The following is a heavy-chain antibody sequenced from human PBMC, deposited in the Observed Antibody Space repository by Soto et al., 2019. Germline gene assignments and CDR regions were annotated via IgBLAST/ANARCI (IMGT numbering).Heavy chain of an antibody. D-gene: IGHD3-9*01. Sequence: QVQLQESGPGLVKPSGTLSLTCAVSGGSISSGNWWSWVRQSPGKGLEWIGEIQHNGSTNYNPSLKSRAPISIDKSKNQFSLNLSSVTAADTAVYYCARAGHQRYYYYGMDVWGQGTTVTVSS. J-gene: IGHJ6*02. V-gene: IGHV4-4*02. CDR1: GGSISSGNW. CDR3: ARAGHQRYYYYGMDV. CDR2: IQHNGST.